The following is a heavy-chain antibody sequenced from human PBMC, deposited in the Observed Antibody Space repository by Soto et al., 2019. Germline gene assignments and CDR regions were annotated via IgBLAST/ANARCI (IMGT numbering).Heavy chain of an antibody. CDR1: GGSISSSSYY. CDR2: IDYTGNT. J-gene: IGHJ4*02. V-gene: IGHV4-39*01. CDR3: ARINKGYGTDS. Sequence: SETLSLICTVSGGSISSSSYYWGCIRQPPGKGLEWIASIDYTGNTFYNPSLTSRVTISVDTSKNQFSLKVTSVTAADTAVYYCARINKGYGTDSWGQGTLVTVSS. D-gene: IGHD5-18*01.